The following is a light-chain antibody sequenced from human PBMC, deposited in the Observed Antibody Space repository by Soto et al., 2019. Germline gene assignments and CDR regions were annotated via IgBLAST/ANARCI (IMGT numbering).Light chain of an antibody. J-gene: IGKJ5*01. CDR1: QSISSY. CDR2: TAS. CDR3: QQSYSTPIT. Sequence: DIQMTQSPSSLSASVGDTVTITCRASQSISSYLNWYRQKPGKAPNLLIYTASSLQSGVPSRFSGSGSGTDFTLTISSLQPEDFATYYCQQSYSTPITFGQGTRLEIK. V-gene: IGKV1-39*01.